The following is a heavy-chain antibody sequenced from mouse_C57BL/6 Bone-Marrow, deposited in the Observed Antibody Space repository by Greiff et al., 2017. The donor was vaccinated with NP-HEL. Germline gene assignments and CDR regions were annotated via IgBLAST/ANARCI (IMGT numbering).Heavy chain of an antibody. CDR3: ASFYGSSER. V-gene: IGHV1-81*01. CDR1: GYTFTSYG. J-gene: IGHJ3*01. D-gene: IGHD1-1*01. CDR2: IYPRSGNT. Sequence: QVQLQQSGAELARPGASVKLSCKASGYTFTSYGVSWVKQRTGQGLEWIGEIYPRSGNTYYNEKFKGKATLTADKSSSTAYMELRSLTSEDSAVYFCASFYGSSERWGQGTLVTVSA.